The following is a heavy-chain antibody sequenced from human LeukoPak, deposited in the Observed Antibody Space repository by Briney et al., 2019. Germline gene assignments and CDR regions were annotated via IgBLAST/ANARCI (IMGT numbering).Heavy chain of an antibody. J-gene: IGHJ6*03. CDR3: ARTRTKGGFYYYYMDV. CDR2: IIPIFGTA. D-gene: IGHD1-26*01. Sequence: ASVKVSCKASGGTFSSYAISWVRQAPGQGLEWMGRIIPIFGTANYAQKFQGRVTITTDESTSTAYMELSSLRSEDTAVYYCARTRTKGGFYYYYMDVWGKGTTVTVSS. V-gene: IGHV1-69*05. CDR1: GGTFSSYA.